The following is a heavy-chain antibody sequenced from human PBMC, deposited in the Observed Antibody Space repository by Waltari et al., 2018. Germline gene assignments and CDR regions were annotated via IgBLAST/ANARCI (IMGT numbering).Heavy chain of an antibody. CDR3: AKGPDSSGPMT. J-gene: IGHJ3*01. Sequence: EVQLLESGGGLVQPGGSLRLSCAASGFTFSSYAMSWVRQAPGKGREWVAAIRGSGGSTYYADSVKGRFTISRDNSKNTLYLQMNSLRAEDTAVYYCAKGPDSSGPMTWGQGTMVTVSS. D-gene: IGHD3-22*01. CDR2: IRGSGGST. V-gene: IGHV3-23*01. CDR1: GFTFSSYA.